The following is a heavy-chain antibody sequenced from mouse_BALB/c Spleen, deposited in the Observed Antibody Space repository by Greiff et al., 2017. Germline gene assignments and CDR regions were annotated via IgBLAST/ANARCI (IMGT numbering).Heavy chain of an antibody. CDR3: ASLTGTAWFAY. CDR1: GYSITSDYA. J-gene: IGHJ3*01. D-gene: IGHD4-1*01. Sequence: ESGPGLVKPSQSLSLTCTVTGYSITSDYAWNWIRQFPGNKLEWMGYISYSGSTSYNPSLKSRISITRDTSKNQFFLQLNSVTTEDTATYYCASLTGTAWFAYWGQGTLVTVSA. CDR2: ISYSGST. V-gene: IGHV3-2*02.